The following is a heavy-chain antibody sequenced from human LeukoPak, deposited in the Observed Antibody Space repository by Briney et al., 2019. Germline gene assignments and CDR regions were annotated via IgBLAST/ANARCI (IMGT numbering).Heavy chain of an antibody. CDR2: IYYSGST. J-gene: IGHJ4*02. Sequence: PSETLSLTCTVSGGSISSYYWSWIRQPPGKGLGWIGYIYYSGSTNYNPSLKSRVTISVDTSKNQFSLKLSSVTAADTAVYYCARVYGSGSYLIGFDYWGQGTLVTASS. V-gene: IGHV4-59*01. CDR3: ARVYGSGSYLIGFDY. D-gene: IGHD3-10*01. CDR1: GGSISSYY.